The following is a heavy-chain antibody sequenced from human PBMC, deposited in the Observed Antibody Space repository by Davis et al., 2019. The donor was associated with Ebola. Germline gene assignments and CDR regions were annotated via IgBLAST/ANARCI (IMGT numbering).Heavy chain of an antibody. CDR1: GFTFSGYG. V-gene: IGHV3-48*04. J-gene: IGHJ4*02. CDR2: ISGSATST. CDR3: ARDAFSLSRYDTEDH. D-gene: IGHD3-9*01. Sequence: GGSLRLSCAVSGFTFSGYGMHWVRQAPGKGLEWVSYISGSATSTFYADSVKGRFTISRYNARDSLYLQMDRLRVEDTAIYYCARDAFSLSRYDTEDHWGQGTLVTVSS.